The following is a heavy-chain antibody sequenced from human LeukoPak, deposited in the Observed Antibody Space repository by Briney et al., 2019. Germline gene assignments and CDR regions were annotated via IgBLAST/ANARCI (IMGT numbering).Heavy chain of an antibody. D-gene: IGHD3-10*01. CDR3: ASESLNYYGSGSYVDY. V-gene: IGHV3-66*01. Sequence: GGSLRLSCAASGFTVSSNYMSWVRQAPGKGLEWVSVIYSGGSTYYADSVKGRFTISRDNSKNTLYLQMNSLRAEDTAVYYCASESLNYYGSGSYVDYWGQGTLVTVSS. CDR2: IYSGGST. CDR1: GFTVSSNY. J-gene: IGHJ4*02.